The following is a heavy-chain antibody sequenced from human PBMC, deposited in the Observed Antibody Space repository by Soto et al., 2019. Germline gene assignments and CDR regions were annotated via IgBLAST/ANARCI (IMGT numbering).Heavy chain of an antibody. J-gene: IGHJ4*02. D-gene: IGHD6-13*01. V-gene: IGHV1-2*02. CDR3: ARSTRYSSSWYPRFDY. Sequence: QVQLVQSGAEVKKPGASVKVSCKASGYTFTGYYMHWVRQAPGQGLEWMGCINPNSGGTNYAQKFQGRVTMTRDTSISTAYMELSRLRSDDTAVYYCARSTRYSSSWYPRFDYWGQGTLVTVSS. CDR2: INPNSGGT. CDR1: GYTFTGYY.